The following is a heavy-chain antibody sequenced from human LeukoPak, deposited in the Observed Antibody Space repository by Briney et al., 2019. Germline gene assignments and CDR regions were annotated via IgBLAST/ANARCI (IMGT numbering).Heavy chain of an antibody. J-gene: IGHJ4*02. D-gene: IGHD2-2*01. CDR1: GFTVSSNY. V-gene: IGHV3-53*01. CDR3: AGSSTLYYFDY. Sequence: GGSLRLSCAASGFTVSSNYMSWVRQAPGKGLEWVSLIYTGGSTYYEDSVKGRFTISRDNSKNTLYLQMNSLRAEDTAVYYCAGSSTLYYFDYWGQGTLVTVSS. CDR2: IYTGGST.